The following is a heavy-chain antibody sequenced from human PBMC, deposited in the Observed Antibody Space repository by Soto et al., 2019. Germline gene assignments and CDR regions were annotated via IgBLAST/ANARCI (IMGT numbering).Heavy chain of an antibody. CDR1: GGSISSSSYY. J-gene: IGHJ3*02. D-gene: IGHD3-10*01. CDR2: IYFSGST. Sequence: SETLSLTCTVSGGSISSSSYYWGWIRQPPGKGLEWIGSIYFSGSTYYNPSLKSRVTISVATSKNQFSLKLSSVTAADTAVYYCARHGANGEGAFDIWGQGTMVTVSS. CDR3: ARHGANGEGAFDI. V-gene: IGHV4-39*01.